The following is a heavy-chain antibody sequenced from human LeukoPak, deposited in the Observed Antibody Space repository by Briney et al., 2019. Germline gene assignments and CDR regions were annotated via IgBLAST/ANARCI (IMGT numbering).Heavy chain of an antibody. CDR2: ISTYNGDT. D-gene: IGHD5-24*01. V-gene: IGHV1-18*01. Sequence: ASVKVSCKASGYTFTSYDINWVRQATGQGLEWMGWISTYNGDTNYAQKFQGRVTMTTDTSTSTAYMELRSLRSDDTAVYYCARDINFHVDYWGQGTLVTVSS. J-gene: IGHJ4*02. CDR3: ARDINFHVDY. CDR1: GYTFTSYD.